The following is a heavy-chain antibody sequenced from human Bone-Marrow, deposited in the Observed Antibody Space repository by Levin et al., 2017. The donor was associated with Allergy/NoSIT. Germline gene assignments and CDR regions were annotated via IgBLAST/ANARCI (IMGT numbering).Heavy chain of an antibody. CDR3: ATSYGGNPAYFDY. D-gene: IGHD4-23*01. V-gene: IGHV3-23*01. Sequence: PGGSLRLSCAASGFTFSSYAMSWVRQAPGKGLKWVSAISGSGGSTYYADSVKGRFTISRDNSKNTLYLQMNSLRAEDTAVYYCATSYGGNPAYFDYWGQGTLVTVSS. CDR2: ISGSGGST. J-gene: IGHJ4*02. CDR1: GFTFSSYA.